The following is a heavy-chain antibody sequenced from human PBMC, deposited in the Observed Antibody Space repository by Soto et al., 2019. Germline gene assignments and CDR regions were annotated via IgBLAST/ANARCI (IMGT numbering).Heavy chain of an antibody. J-gene: IGHJ4*02. Sequence: SVKVSCKASGGTFSSYAISWVRQAPGQGLEWMGGIIPIFGTANYAQKFQGRVTITADESTSTAYMELSSLRSEDTAVYYCACCAHDSVSGHPGLFDYWGQGTLVTVSS. V-gene: IGHV1-69*13. CDR3: ACCAHDSVSGHPGLFDY. CDR2: IIPIFGTA. D-gene: IGHD3-3*01. CDR1: GGTFSSYA.